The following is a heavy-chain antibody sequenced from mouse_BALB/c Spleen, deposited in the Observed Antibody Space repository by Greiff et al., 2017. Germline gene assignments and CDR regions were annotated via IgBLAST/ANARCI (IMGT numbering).Heavy chain of an antibody. Sequence: EVMLVESGGGLVQPGGSRKLSCAASGFTFSSFGMHWVRQAPEKGLEWVAYISSGSSTIYYADTVKGRFTISRDNPKNTLFLQMTSLRSEDTAMYYCARFGRYWYFDVWGAGTTVTVSS. J-gene: IGHJ1*01. V-gene: IGHV5-17*02. CDR2: ISSGSSTI. CDR3: ARFGRYWYFDV. CDR1: GFTFSSFG. D-gene: IGHD4-1*01.